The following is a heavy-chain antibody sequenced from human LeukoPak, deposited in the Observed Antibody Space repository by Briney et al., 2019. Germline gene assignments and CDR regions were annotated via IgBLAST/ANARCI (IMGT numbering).Heavy chain of an antibody. D-gene: IGHD3-22*01. V-gene: IGHV4-34*01. CDR2: INHSGST. J-gene: IGHJ3*02. CDR1: GGSFSGYY. Sequence: SGTLSLTCAVYGGSFSGYYWSWIRQPPGKGLEWIGEINHSGSTNYNPSLKSRVTISVDTSKNQFSLKLSSVTAADTAVYYCARAKLITMIVVVRARAFDIWGQGTMVTVSS. CDR3: ARAKLITMIVVVRARAFDI.